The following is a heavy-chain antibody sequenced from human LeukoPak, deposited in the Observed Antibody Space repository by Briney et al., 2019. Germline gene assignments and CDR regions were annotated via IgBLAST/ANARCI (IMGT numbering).Heavy chain of an antibody. CDR2: ISSSGRTK. J-gene: IGHJ2*01. CDR1: GFTFSSYE. V-gene: IGHV3-48*03. D-gene: IGHD5-24*01. Sequence: GGSLRLSCAASGFTFSSYEMNWVRQAPGKGLEWVSYISSSGRTKYYADSVKGRFTISRDNAKNSLYLQMNSLRAEDTAVYYCARGRDGYNLYWYFDLWGRGTLVTVSS. CDR3: ARGRDGYNLYWYFDL.